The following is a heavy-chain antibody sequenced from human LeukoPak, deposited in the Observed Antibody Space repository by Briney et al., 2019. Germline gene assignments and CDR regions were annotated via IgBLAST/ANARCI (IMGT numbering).Heavy chain of an antibody. V-gene: IGHV3-53*01. CDR3: AGGGHNYGLSLVY. J-gene: IGHJ4*02. CDR1: GLIVSSNY. D-gene: IGHD5-18*01. CDR2: IYSGGSI. Sequence: GGSLRLSCAASGLIVSSNYMTWVRQAPGKGLEWVSVIYSGGSIYYSDSVKGRFTISRDNSKNTLYLQMNSLRVEDTAVYYCAGGGHNYGLSLVYWGQGTLVTVSS.